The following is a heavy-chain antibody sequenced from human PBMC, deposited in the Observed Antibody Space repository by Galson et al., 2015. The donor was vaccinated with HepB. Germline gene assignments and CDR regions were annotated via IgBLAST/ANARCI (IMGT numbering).Heavy chain of an antibody. CDR2: INPNSGGT. V-gene: IGHV1-2*06. D-gene: IGHD3-3*01. Sequence: SVKVSCKASAYTFTDYYMHWVRQAPGQGLEWMGRINPNSGGTNYAQKFQGRVTMTRDTSISTAYMELSRLRSDDTAVYYCARENLYNNFYYYYYMDVWGKGTTVTVSS. CDR1: AYTFTDYY. J-gene: IGHJ6*03. CDR3: ARENLYNNFYYYYYMDV.